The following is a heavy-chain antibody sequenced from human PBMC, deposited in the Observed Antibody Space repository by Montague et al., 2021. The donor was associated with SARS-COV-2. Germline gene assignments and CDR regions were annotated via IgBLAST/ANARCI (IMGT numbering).Heavy chain of an antibody. Sequence: CAISGDSVSSNIATWNWIRQSPSRGLEWLGRTYYRSKWYNDYAVSVKSRVIINPDTSNNRISPQLNSVTPEDTAVYYCARAYCGGDCYFYWYFDLWGRGTLVTVSP. J-gene: IGHJ2*01. CDR1: GDSVSSNIAT. CDR3: ARAYCGGDCYFYWYFDL. V-gene: IGHV6-1*01. D-gene: IGHD2-21*02. CDR2: TYYRSKWYN.